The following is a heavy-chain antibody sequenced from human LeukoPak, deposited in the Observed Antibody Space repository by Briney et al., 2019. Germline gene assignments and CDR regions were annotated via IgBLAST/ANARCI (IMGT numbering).Heavy chain of an antibody. D-gene: IGHD2-2*01. J-gene: IGHJ6*03. CDR3: ARADSVPAGDYHYWYMDV. CDR2: IKPNRGDT. CDR1: GFTLTDY. Sequence: GASVKVSCKASGFTLTDYIHWVRPDPRQGLQWMGWIKPNRGDTDYAQKFQGRVSMTRDTSISKVYMELSSLRSDDTAVYYCARADSVPAGDYHYWYMDVWGKGTTVTVSS. V-gene: IGHV1-2*02.